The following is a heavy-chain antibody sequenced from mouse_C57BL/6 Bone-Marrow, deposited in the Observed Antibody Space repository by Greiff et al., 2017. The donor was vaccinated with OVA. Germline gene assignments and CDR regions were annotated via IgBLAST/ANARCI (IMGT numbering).Heavy chain of an antibody. CDR2: FYPGSGSI. CDR3: ARHEGYDGYHVLMDY. D-gene: IGHD2-3*01. Sequence: LVESGAELVKPGASVKLSCKASGYTFTEYTIHWVKQRSGQGLEWIGWFYPGSGSIKYNEKFKDKATLTADKSSSTVYMELSRLTSEDSAVYFCARHEGYDGYHVLMDYWGQGTSVTVSS. V-gene: IGHV1-62-2*01. CDR1: GYTFTEYT. J-gene: IGHJ4*01.